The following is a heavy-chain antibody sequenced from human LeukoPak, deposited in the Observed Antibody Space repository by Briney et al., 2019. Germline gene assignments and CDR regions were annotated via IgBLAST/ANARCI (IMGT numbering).Heavy chain of an antibody. CDR3: ARDTVGEGGDSSGWYIDY. CDR2: ISAYNGST. J-gene: IGHJ4*02. D-gene: IGHD6-19*01. Sequence: ASVKVSCKASGYTFTSYGISWVRQAPGQGLEWMGWISAYNGSTNYAQKLQGRVTMTTDTSTSTAYMELRSLRSDDTAVYYCARDTVGEGGDSSGWYIDYWGRGTLVTVSS. CDR1: GYTFTSYG. V-gene: IGHV1-18*01.